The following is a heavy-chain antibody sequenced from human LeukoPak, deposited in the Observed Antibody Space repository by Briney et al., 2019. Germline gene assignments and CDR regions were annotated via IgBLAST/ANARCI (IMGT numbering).Heavy chain of an antibody. CDR1: GGSISSSSYY. V-gene: IGHV4-39*01. CDR3: ARRRLPDV. D-gene: IGHD6-25*01. CDR2: MYYSGST. J-gene: IGHJ6*04. Sequence: SETLSLTCTVSGGSISSSSYYWGWIRQPPGRGVEGIVSMYYSGSTYYNPSLKSRVTISVDTSKNQFSLKLSSVTAADTAVYYCARRRLPDVWGKGTTVTISS.